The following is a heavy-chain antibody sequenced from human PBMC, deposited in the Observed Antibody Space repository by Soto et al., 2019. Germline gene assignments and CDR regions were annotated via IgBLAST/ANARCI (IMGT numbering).Heavy chain of an antibody. V-gene: IGHV4-4*07. J-gene: IGHJ6*02. CDR1: GGSISGYY. CDR2: KHTSGTT. CDR3: ARGGEFYVLDV. D-gene: IGHD3-16*01. Sequence: QVQLQESGPGLVKPSETLSLTCTVSGGSISGYYWTWIRQPAGKGLEWIGRKHTSGTTNYNPSLKSRVTMSIDTSTNQFSLNLSSVTDADTAVYYCARGGEFYVLDVWGQGTTVAVSS.